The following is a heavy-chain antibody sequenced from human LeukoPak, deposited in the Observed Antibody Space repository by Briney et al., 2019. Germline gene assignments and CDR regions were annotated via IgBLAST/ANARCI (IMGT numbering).Heavy chain of an antibody. V-gene: IGHV1-69*13. CDR1: GGTFSSYA. CDR3: AREAVAGTMGDGY. CDR2: IIPIFGTA. J-gene: IGHJ4*02. Sequence: SVKVSCKASGGTFSSYAISWVRQAPGQGLEWMGGIIPIFGTANYAQKFQGRVTITADESTSTAYMELSSLRSEDTAVYYCAREAVAGTMGDGYWGQGTLVTVSS. D-gene: IGHD6-19*01.